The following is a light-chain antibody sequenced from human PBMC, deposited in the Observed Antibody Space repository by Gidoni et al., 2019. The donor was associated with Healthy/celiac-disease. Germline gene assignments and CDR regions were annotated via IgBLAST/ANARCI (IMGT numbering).Light chain of an antibody. CDR2: EVS. CDR1: TRDVGGYNY. Sequence: QSALTQPPSASGSPGPSATSSCTGTTRDVGGYNYASWYQPHPGKAPKLMIYEVSKRPSGVPDRFSGSKSGNTASLTVSGLQAEDEADYYCSSYAGSNFWVFGGGTKLTVL. CDR3: SSYAGSNFWV. J-gene: IGLJ3*02. V-gene: IGLV2-8*01.